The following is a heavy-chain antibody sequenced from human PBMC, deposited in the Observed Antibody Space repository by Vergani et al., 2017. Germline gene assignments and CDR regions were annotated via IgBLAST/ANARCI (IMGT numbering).Heavy chain of an antibody. CDR1: GYTFTSYA. CDR2: INPGNGNK. Sequence: QVQLVQSGAEVKKPGASVKVSCKASGYTFTSYAMHWVRQAPGQRLEWMGWINPGNGNKNYSQKCQGRVTITRDTSASTAYMELSSLRSEDTAVYYCASSVVAGKGFSFDYWGQGTLVTVSS. V-gene: IGHV1-3*01. D-gene: IGHD6-19*01. J-gene: IGHJ4*02. CDR3: ASSVVAGKGFSFDY.